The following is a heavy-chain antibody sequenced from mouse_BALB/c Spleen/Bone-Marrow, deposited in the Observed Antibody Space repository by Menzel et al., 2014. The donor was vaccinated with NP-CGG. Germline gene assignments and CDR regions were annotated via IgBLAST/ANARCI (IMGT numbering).Heavy chain of an antibody. V-gene: IGHV7-3*02. CDR1: GFTFTDYY. Sequence: DVKLVESGGGLVQPGSSLSLSCATSGFTFTDYYMSWVRQPPGKALEWLGFIRNKANGYTTEYSASVKGRFTVSRDNSQSILYLQMNTLRAEDSATYYCARAINVNYNWYFDVWGAGTTVTVSS. D-gene: IGHD2-1*01. J-gene: IGHJ1*01. CDR3: ARAINVNYNWYFDV. CDR2: IRNKANGYTT.